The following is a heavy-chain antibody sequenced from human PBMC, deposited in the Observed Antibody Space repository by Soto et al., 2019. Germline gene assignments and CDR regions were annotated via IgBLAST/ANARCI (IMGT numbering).Heavy chain of an antibody. D-gene: IGHD6-19*01. J-gene: IGHJ4*02. CDR1: GGSISSYY. CDR2: IYYSGST. V-gene: IGHV4-59*01. CDR3: ARGEEYSSGWYEGNYFDY. Sequence: ETLSLTCTVSGGSISSYYWSWIRQPPGKGLEWIGYIYYSGSTNYNPSLKSRVTISVDTSKNQFSLKLSSVTAADTAVYYCARGEEYSSGWYEGNYFDYWGQGTLVTVSS.